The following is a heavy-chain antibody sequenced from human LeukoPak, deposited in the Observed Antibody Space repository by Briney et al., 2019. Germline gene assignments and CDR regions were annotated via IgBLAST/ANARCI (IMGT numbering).Heavy chain of an antibody. Sequence: SETLSLTCTVSGGSISSSSYYWGWIRQPPGKGLEWIGSIYYSGSTYYNPSLKSRVTISVDTSKNQFSLKLSSVTAADTAVYYCARDGIGSSTPFDYWGQGTLVTVSS. D-gene: IGHD6-6*01. CDR2: IYYSGST. V-gene: IGHV4-39*07. J-gene: IGHJ4*02. CDR3: ARDGIGSSTPFDY. CDR1: GGSISSSSYY.